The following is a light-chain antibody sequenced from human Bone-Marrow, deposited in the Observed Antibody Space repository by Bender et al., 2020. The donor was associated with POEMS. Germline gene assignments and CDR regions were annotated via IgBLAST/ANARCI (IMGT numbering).Light chain of an antibody. CDR2: KND. V-gene: IGLV1-44*01. J-gene: IGLJ3*02. Sequence: QSALTQPPSASGTPGQRVSISCSGGSSNIGKNTVTWYQQFPGTAPRVLIYKNDKRPSGVSDRFSGSMSGTSASLAISGLQSEDEADYYCAVWDDSLNGWVFGGGTKLTVL. CDR3: AVWDDSLNGWV. CDR1: SSNIGKNT.